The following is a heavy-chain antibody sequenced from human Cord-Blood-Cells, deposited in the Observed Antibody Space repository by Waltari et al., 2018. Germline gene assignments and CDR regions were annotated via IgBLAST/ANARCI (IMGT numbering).Heavy chain of an antibody. CDR3: ARGGSIAARH. CDR1: GYTFTGYY. CDR2: SNANSGGT. D-gene: IGHD6-6*01. V-gene: IGHV1-2*02. J-gene: IGHJ4*02. Sequence: QVQLVQSGAEVKKPGASVKVSCKASGYTFTGYYMHWVRQAPGQGLEWMGGSNANSGGTNYAQKCQGRVTMTRDTSISTAYMELSRLRSDDTAVYYCARGGSIAARHWGQGTLVTVSS.